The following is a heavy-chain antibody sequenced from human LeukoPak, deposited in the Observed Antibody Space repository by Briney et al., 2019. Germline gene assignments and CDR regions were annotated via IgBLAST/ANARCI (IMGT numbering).Heavy chain of an antibody. J-gene: IGHJ4*02. D-gene: IGHD3-9*01. CDR2: IRSKAYGGTT. V-gene: IGHV3-49*03. Sequence: GGSLSFTCTASGFTIGYYPMSWFRQAPGKGLEWVGFIRSKAYGGTTEYAASVKGRFTISRDDSKSIAYLQMNSLKTEDTAVYYCTRVGRYFDWLNDYWGQGTLVTVSS. CDR1: GFTIGYYP. CDR3: TRVGRYFDWLNDY.